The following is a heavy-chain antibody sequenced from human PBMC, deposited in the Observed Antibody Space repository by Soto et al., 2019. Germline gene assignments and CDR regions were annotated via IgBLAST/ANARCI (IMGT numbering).Heavy chain of an antibody. J-gene: IGHJ6*02. CDR1: GYNYARYG. CDR2: ISTSNENT. CDR3: ARVGDCISGSCAISDHADFGMYV. D-gene: IGHD2-15*01. Sequence: QVQLLQYGAAVTKPGASVNVSCKASGYNYARYGIRWVRQGTGQGLECMGWISTSNENTKHALTFPGRVTMTTETIPSRVYMEMRSLSQDDTARYYCARVGDCISGSCAISDHADFGMYVWGPGTTVTVSS. V-gene: IGHV1-18*04.